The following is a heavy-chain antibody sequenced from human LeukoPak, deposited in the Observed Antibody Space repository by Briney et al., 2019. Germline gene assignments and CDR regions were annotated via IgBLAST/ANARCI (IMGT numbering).Heavy chain of an antibody. D-gene: IGHD6-25*01. CDR3: AKDLSGYGPYWYFDL. CDR1: GFTFSAYS. Sequence: GGSLRLSCATSGFTFSAYSMNWVRQAPGKGLEWVSSISGSSIYINYADSVKGRFTISSDNAKNSLYLQMNNLRAEDSAVYYCAKDLSGYGPYWYFDLWGRGTLVTVSS. V-gene: IGHV3-21*04. J-gene: IGHJ2*01. CDR2: ISGSSIYI.